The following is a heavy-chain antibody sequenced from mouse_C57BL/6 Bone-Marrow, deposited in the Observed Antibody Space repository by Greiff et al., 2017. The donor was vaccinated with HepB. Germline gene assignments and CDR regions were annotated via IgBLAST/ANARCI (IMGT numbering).Heavy chain of an antibody. Sequence: VQLQQSGAELVRPGASVKLSCTASGFNIKDDYMHWVKQRPEQGLEWIGWIDPENVDTEYASKFQGKATITADTSSNTAYLQLSSLTSEDTAVYYCTTGYYGSSYFDYWGQGTTLTVSS. CDR3: TTGYYGSSYFDY. CDR1: GFNIKDDY. J-gene: IGHJ2*01. V-gene: IGHV14-4*01. D-gene: IGHD1-1*01. CDR2: IDPENVDT.